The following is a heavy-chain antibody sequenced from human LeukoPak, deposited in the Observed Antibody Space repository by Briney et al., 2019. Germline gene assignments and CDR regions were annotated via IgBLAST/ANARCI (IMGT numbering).Heavy chain of an antibody. CDR3: ARDRRGSYYFFN. D-gene: IGHD1-26*01. J-gene: IGHJ4*02. Sequence: ASVKVSCKASGYTFTGYYMHWVRQAPGQGLEWMGWINSNSGGTKYAQKFQGRVTMTRDTSISTAYMELSRLRSDDTAVYYCARDRRGSYYFFNWGQGTLVTVSS. V-gene: IGHV1-2*02. CDR2: INSNSGGT. CDR1: GYTFTGYY.